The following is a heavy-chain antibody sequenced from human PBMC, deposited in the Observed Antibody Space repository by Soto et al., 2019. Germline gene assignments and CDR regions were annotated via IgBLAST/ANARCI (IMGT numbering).Heavy chain of an antibody. V-gene: IGHV3-74*01. Sequence: SLSCTASGFNFSRFWTHWVRQVPGRGLVWVSHINSDGSRTSYADSVKGRFTISRDNAKNTLYLQMNSLRAEDTAVYYCARDLSSCSSARCYSFYYGVDVWGQGTTVTVSS. CDR1: GFNFSRFW. D-gene: IGHD2-2*01. CDR2: INSDGSRT. CDR3: ARDLSSCSSARCYSFYYGVDV. J-gene: IGHJ6*02.